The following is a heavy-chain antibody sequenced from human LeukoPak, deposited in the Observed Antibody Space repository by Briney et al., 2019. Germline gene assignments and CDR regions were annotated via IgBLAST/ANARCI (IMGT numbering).Heavy chain of an antibody. D-gene: IGHD3-22*01. V-gene: IGHV3-33*01. Sequence: GGSLRLSCAASGFTFSDCGMHWVRQAPGKGLEWVAVIWYDGSNKYYADSVKGRFTISRDNSKNTLYLQMNSLRDEDTAVYYCARGPGLTYYYGSSNYGGMDVWGQGTTVTVSS. J-gene: IGHJ6*02. CDR3: ARGPGLTYYYGSSNYGGMDV. CDR1: GFTFSDCG. CDR2: IWYDGSNK.